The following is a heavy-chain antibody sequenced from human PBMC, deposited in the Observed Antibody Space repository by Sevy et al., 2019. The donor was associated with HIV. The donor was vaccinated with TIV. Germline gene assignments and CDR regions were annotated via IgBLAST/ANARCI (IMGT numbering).Heavy chain of an antibody. D-gene: IGHD3-10*01. V-gene: IGHV3-30*18. J-gene: IGHJ6*02. Sequence: GGSLRLSCGASGFSFNYYGLHWVRQAPGKGLEWVAVISSDGSHTYYGDSVKGRFTLSRDNSKNMLFLQMNSLRAEDTAVDYCAKDGVVRGVIHYYGMDVWGQGTTVTVSS. CDR2: ISSDGSHT. CDR3: AKDGVVRGVIHYYGMDV. CDR1: GFSFNYYG.